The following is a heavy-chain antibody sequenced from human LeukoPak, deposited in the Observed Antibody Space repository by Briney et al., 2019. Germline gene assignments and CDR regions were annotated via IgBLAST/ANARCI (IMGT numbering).Heavy chain of an antibody. CDR3: ARDRDGTGNYPLDY. V-gene: IGHV3-23*01. CDR2: ISGSGGGP. Sequence: PGGSLRLSCAASGFTFNKYAMSWVRQAPGKRLEWVSGISGSGGGPYYADSVKGRFTISRDNSKNTLFLQMNSLRADDTAVYYCARDRDGTGNYPLDYWGQGTLVIVSS. D-gene: IGHD3-10*01. J-gene: IGHJ4*02. CDR1: GFTFNKYA.